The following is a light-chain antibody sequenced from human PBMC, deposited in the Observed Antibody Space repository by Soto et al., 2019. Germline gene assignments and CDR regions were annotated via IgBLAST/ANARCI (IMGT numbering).Light chain of an antibody. CDR3: QQLNKYPST. J-gene: IGKJ4*01. CDR2: GAS. CDR1: QGISSY. V-gene: IGKV1-9*01. Sequence: IHLTQSPSSLSASVGDRVTMTCRASQGISSYLGWYQQKPGKAPKLLIYGASTLQSGVPSRFSGSGSGTDFTLTISSLQPEDFATYYCQQLNKYPSTFGGGTKVDIK.